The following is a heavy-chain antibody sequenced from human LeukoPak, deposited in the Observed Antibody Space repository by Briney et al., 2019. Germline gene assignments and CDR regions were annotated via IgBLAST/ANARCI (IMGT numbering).Heavy chain of an antibody. Sequence: GGSLRLSCAASGFTFSSYGMHWVRQAPGKGPEWVSTLFGGDSTIYRDSVKGRFTTSRDTSKNTLYLQMNNLRAEDTAVYYCARDLDYRIDPWGQGALVTVSS. V-gene: IGHV3-NL1*01. CDR2: LFGGDST. CDR1: GFTFSSYG. CDR3: ARDLDYRIDP. J-gene: IGHJ5*02. D-gene: IGHD4-11*01.